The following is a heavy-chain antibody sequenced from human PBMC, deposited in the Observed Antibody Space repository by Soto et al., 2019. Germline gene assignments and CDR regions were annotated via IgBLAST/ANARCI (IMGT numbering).Heavy chain of an antibody. J-gene: IGHJ4*02. CDR3: AKGSSIAVALPFVDY. Sequence: GGSLRLSCAASGFTFSSYAMSWVRQAPGKGLEWVSTISGSGGSTYYADSVKGRFTISRDNSKNTLYLQMNSLRAEDTAVYYCAKGSSIAVALPFVDYWGQGTLVTVSS. CDR2: ISGSGGST. V-gene: IGHV3-23*01. CDR1: GFTFSSYA. D-gene: IGHD6-19*01.